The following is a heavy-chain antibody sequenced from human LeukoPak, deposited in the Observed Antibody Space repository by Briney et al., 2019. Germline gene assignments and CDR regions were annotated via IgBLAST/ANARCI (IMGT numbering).Heavy chain of an antibody. CDR1: GFTFSSYS. CDR2: ISSSSSYI. J-gene: IGHJ4*02. Sequence: GGSLRLSCAASGFTFSSYSMNWVRQAPGKGLEWVSSISSSSSYIYYADSVKGRFTISRDNAKNSLYLQMHSLRDEDTAVYYCARDFRWSALDFWGQGTLVSVSP. D-gene: IGHD2-15*01. V-gene: IGHV3-21*01. CDR3: ARDFRWSALDF.